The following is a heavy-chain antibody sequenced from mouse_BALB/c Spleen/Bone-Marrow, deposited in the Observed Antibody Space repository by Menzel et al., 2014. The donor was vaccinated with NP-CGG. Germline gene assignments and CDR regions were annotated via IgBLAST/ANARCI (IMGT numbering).Heavy chain of an antibody. CDR2: IDPASGNT. CDR3: AAYYYVSSYGFAY. Sequence: VQLKESGAELVKPGASVKLSCTASGFNIKDTYMHWVQQRPEQGLEWIGRIDPASGNTKFDPKFQGKATIASDTSSNTAYLQLSSLTSEDTAVYYCAAYYYVSSYGFAYWGQGTLVTVSA. D-gene: IGHD1-1*01. J-gene: IGHJ3*01. CDR1: GFNIKDTY. V-gene: IGHV14-3*02.